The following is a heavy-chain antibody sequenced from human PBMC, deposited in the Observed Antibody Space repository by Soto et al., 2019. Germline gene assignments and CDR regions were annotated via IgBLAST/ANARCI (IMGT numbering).Heavy chain of an antibody. J-gene: IGHJ4*02. Sequence: QVQLVQSGAEVKKPGASVKVSCKASGNTFTSYGISWVRQAPGQGLEWIGWISAYNGNTNYAQKLQGRVTMTTDTSTSTAYMELRSLRSDDTAVYYCARLGEYCSGGSCYPKLDYWGQGTLVTVSS. D-gene: IGHD2-15*01. CDR1: GNTFTSYG. CDR2: ISAYNGNT. CDR3: ARLGEYCSGGSCYPKLDY. V-gene: IGHV1-18*04.